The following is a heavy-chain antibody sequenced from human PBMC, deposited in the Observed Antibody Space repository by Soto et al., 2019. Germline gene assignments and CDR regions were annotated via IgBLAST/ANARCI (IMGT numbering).Heavy chain of an antibody. CDR3: ARTDIVVVVAATLRGYYGMDV. CDR2: IWYDGSNK. D-gene: IGHD2-15*01. Sequence: QVQLVESGGGVVQPGRSLRLSCAASGFTFSSYGMHWVRQAPGKGLEWVAVIWYDGSNKYYADSVKGRFTISRDNSKNTLYLQMNSLRAEDTAVYYCARTDIVVVVAATLRGYYGMDVWGQGTTVTVSS. CDR1: GFTFSSYG. J-gene: IGHJ6*02. V-gene: IGHV3-33*01.